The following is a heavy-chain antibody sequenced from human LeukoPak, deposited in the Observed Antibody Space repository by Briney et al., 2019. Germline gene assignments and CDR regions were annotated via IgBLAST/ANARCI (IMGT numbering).Heavy chain of an antibody. CDR2: ISGSGDST. Sequence: GGTLRLSCAASGFTFSSYARNWVRQAPGKGLEWGSAISGSGDSTYYADSVKGRFTISRDNSKNTLYLQMNSLRADDTAVYYCVKDEGGVQLAYWGQGTLVTVSS. J-gene: IGHJ4*02. CDR3: VKDEGGVQLAY. CDR1: GFTFSSYA. V-gene: IGHV3-23*01. D-gene: IGHD1-1*01.